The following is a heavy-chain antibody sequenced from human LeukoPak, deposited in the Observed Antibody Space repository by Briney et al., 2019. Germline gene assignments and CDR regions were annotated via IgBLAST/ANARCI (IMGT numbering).Heavy chain of an antibody. CDR2: IFYGGDT. J-gene: IGHJ6*02. Sequence: SGPTLVKPSETLSLTCSVSGGSITNWTWIRQSPGKGLEWTGYIFYGGDTRYNPSLKSRVVVSVDTSKNQFSLNLRSVTAADTAVYYCARSTRRIVVIPAATVTTRYYYGMDVWGQGTTVTVSS. V-gene: IGHV4-59*12. CDR1: GGSITN. D-gene: IGHD2-2*01. CDR3: ARSTRRIVVIPAATVTTRYYYGMDV.